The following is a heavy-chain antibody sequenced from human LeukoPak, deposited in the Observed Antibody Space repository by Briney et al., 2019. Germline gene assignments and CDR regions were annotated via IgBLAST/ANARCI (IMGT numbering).Heavy chain of an antibody. Sequence: GGSLRLSCAASGFTFSSYSMNWVRPAPGKGLEWVSSISSSSSYIYYADSVKGRFTISRDNAKNSLYLQMNSLRAEDTAVYYCARDHMDTAMQHEDYYYYYGMDVWGQGTTVTVSS. CDR2: ISSSSSYI. V-gene: IGHV3-21*01. J-gene: IGHJ6*02. CDR1: GFTFSSYS. D-gene: IGHD5-18*01. CDR3: ARDHMDTAMQHEDYYYYYGMDV.